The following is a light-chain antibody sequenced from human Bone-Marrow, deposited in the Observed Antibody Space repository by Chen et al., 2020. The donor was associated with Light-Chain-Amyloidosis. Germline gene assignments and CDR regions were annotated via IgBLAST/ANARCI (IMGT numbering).Light chain of an antibody. CDR2: RDT. CDR3: QSADSSGTYEVI. V-gene: IGLV3-25*03. Sequence: SYELTQPPPVLLSPGPTARIPFSGDDSPTKYAYWHQQKPGQAPVLVIHRDTERPSGISERFSGSSSGTTATLTISGVQAEDEADYHCQSADSSGTYEVIFGGGTKLTVL. CDR1: DSPTKY. J-gene: IGLJ2*01.